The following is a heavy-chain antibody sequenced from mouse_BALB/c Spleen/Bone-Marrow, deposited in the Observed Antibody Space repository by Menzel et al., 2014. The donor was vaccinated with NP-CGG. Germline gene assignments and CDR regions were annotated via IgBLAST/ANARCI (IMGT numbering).Heavy chain of an antibody. CDR2: IYPVNVHA. CDR3: ARWLLPYYAMDY. J-gene: IGHJ4*01. CDR1: GYTFXNYY. V-gene: IGHV1S56*01. D-gene: IGHD2-3*01. Sequence: ESGPELVKPGASVRISCKASGYTFXNYYIHWVKQRPGQGLEWIGWIYPVNVHANFNEKFRGKATLTADKSSSTAYMQLSSLTSEDSAVYFCARWLLPYYAMDYWGQGTSVTVSS.